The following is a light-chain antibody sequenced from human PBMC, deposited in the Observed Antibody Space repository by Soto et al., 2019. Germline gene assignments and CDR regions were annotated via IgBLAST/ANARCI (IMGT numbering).Light chain of an antibody. CDR2: SNN. Sequence: QSVLTQPPSASGTPGQRVTISCSGSSSNIGSYTVNWYQQLPGTAPKLLIYSNNQRPSEVPDRFSGSKSGTSASLAISGLQSEDEADYYCAAWDGSLNGYVFGTGTKLTVL. CDR3: AAWDGSLNGYV. J-gene: IGLJ1*01. CDR1: SSNIGSYT. V-gene: IGLV1-44*01.